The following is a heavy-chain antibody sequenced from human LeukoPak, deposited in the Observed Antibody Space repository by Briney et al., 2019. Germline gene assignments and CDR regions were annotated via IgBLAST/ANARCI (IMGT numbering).Heavy chain of an antibody. CDR3: AKGSPDYYGSGRPWWFDP. D-gene: IGHD3-10*01. Sequence: GGSLRLSCAASGFTFSSYAMSWVRQAPGKGLEWVSAISGSGGSTYYAGSVKGRFTISRDNSKNTLYLQMNSLRAEDTAVYYCAKGSPDYYGSGRPWWFDPWGQGTLVTVSS. V-gene: IGHV3-23*01. J-gene: IGHJ5*02. CDR2: ISGSGGST. CDR1: GFTFSSYA.